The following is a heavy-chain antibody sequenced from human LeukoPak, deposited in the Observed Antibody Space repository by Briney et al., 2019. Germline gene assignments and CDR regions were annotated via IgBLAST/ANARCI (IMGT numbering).Heavy chain of an antibody. D-gene: IGHD3-22*01. V-gene: IGHV4-4*07. CDR1: GGSISSYY. Sequence: PSETLSLTCTVSGGSISSYYWSWIRQPAGKGLEWIGRIYTSGSTNYNPSLKSRVTMSVDTSKNQFSLKLSSVIAADTAVYYCARGLNYYDSSGRKGDNYYYYYGMDVWGQGTTVTVSS. J-gene: IGHJ6*02. CDR3: ARGLNYYDSSGRKGDNYYYYYGMDV. CDR2: IYTSGST.